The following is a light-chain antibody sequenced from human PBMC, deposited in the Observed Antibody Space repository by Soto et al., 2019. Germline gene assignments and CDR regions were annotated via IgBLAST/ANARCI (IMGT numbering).Light chain of an antibody. CDR1: QSVSSY. CDR2: SAS. J-gene: IGKJ1*01. CDR3: QQYNNWPSWT. V-gene: IGKV3-15*01. Sequence: EIVMTQSPATLSVSPGERATLSCRASQSVSSYLAWYQQKPGQAPRLLIYSASTRATGIPARFSGSGSGTEFTLTISSLQSEDFAVYYCQQYNNWPSWTFGQGTKVEIK.